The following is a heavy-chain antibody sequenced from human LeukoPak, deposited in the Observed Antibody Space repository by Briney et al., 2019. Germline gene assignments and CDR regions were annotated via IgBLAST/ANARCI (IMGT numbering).Heavy chain of an antibody. Sequence: GGSLRLSCAASGFTFSSYAMHWVRQAPGKGLEWVAVISYDGSNKYYADSVKGRFTISRDNSKNTLYLQMNSLRAEDTAVYYCAKETSSSGWLFDYWGQGTLVTVSS. CDR2: ISYDGSNK. D-gene: IGHD6-19*01. CDR1: GFTFSSYA. V-gene: IGHV3-30-3*01. CDR3: AKETSSSGWLFDY. J-gene: IGHJ4*02.